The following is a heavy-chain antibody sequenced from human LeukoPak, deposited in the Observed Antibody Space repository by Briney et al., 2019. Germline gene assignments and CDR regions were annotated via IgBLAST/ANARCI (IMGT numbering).Heavy chain of an antibody. CDR1: GGTFSSYA. CDR3: ARATYYYDSSGQNYGMDV. CDR2: IIPIFGTA. Sequence: ASVKVSCKASGGTFSSYAISWVRQAPGQGLEWMGGIIPIFGTANYAQKFQGRVTITADESTSTAYMELSSLRSEDTAVYYCARATYYYDSSGQNYGMDVWGQGTTVTVSS. V-gene: IGHV1-69*13. J-gene: IGHJ6*02. D-gene: IGHD3-22*01.